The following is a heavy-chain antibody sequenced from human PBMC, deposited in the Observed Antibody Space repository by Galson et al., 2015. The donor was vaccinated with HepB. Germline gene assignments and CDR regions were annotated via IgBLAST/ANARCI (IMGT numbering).Heavy chain of an antibody. CDR1: GFTFSSHW. CDR3: ARFGIPARSFDY. CDR2: INQGGSVK. V-gene: IGHV3-7*03. J-gene: IGHJ4*02. D-gene: IGHD3-10*01. Sequence: SLRLSCAGSGFTFSSHWMSWVRQAPGKGLEWVANINQGGSVKYYVDSVKGRFTVSRDNAYDSLYLQMTALRTEDTAVYYCARFGIPARSFDYWGQGTLVTVSS.